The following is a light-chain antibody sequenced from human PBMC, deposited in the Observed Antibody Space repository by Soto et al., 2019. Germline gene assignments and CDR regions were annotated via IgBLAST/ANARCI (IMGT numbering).Light chain of an antibody. Sequence: EIVMTQSPATLSVPPGERATLSCRASQSVSSSLVWYQQKPGQAPRMLIYEASTRAPGIPARFIGSGSGTEFTLTISSLQFEDFAVHYCQHRGAFGQGTKVDIK. CDR3: QHRGA. V-gene: IGKV3-15*01. CDR1: QSVSSS. CDR2: EAS. J-gene: IGKJ1*01.